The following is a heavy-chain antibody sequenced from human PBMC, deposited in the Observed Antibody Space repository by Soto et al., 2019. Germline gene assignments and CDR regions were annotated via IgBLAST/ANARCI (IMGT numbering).Heavy chain of an antibody. CDR1: GGSISSTTYY. J-gene: IGHJ4*02. Sequence: SETLSLTCTVSGGSISSTTYYWGWMRQPPGKGLEWIASFFIGGNTYYNPSLKSRVTISVDTSKNQFSLKLSSVTAADTAVYYCSSRYGALFDYWGQGTLVTGSS. D-gene: IGHD4-17*01. V-gene: IGHV4-39*07. CDR2: FFIGGNT. CDR3: SSRYGALFDY.